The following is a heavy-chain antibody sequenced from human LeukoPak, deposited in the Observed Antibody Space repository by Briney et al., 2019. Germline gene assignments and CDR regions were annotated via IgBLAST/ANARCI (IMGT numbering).Heavy chain of an antibody. Sequence: ASVKVSCKASGYXFTSYGISWVRQAPGQGLEWMGEISGYNGYTNYAQQLQVRATMTTDTSTRTAYMELRILRSDDTAVYYCARTCDSSGYYYYGMHVWGQGTTVTVSS. CDR1: GYXFTSYG. V-gene: IGHV1-18*01. CDR3: ARTCDSSGYYYYGMHV. D-gene: IGHD3-22*01. J-gene: IGHJ6*02. CDR2: ISGYNGYT.